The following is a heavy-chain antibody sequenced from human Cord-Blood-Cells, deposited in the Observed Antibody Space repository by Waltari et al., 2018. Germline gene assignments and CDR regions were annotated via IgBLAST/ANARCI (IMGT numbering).Heavy chain of an antibody. V-gene: IGHV4-30-4*01. D-gene: IGHD3-10*01. J-gene: IGHJ6*02. CDR3: ARDPTMVQGADYYYGMDV. CDR1: GGSISSGDYY. Sequence: QVQLQESGPGLVKPSQTLSLTCTVSGGSISSGDYYWSWIRQPPGKGLEWIGYIYYSGSTYYNPSLKSRVTISVDTSKNQFSLKLSSVTAADTAVYYCARDPTMVQGADYYYGMDVWGQGTTVTVSS. CDR2: IYYSGST.